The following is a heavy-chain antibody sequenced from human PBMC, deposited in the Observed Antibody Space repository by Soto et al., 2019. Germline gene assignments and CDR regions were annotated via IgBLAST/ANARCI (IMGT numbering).Heavy chain of an antibody. D-gene: IGHD5-18*01. V-gene: IGHV6-1*01. CDR2: TYYRSKWYT. Sequence: SQTLSLTCAISGDSVSSNSAAWNWIRQSPSRGLEWLGRTYYRSKWYTDYAVSVKSRITINPDTSKNQFSLQLNSVTPEDTAVYYCARDPVDTAMVQYYYYRMDVWGQGTTVTVSS. CDR1: GDSVSSNSAA. J-gene: IGHJ6*02. CDR3: ARDPVDTAMVQYYYYRMDV.